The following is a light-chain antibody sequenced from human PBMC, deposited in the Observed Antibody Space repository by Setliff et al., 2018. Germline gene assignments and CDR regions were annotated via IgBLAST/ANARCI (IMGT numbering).Light chain of an antibody. Sequence: QSALTQPASVSGSPGQSITISCTGTSSDVGGYTYVSWYQQHPGKAPELMICDVSKRPSGISNRFSGSKSGNTASLTISGLQAEDEADYYCSSYTSSSTYVFGTGTKVTVL. CDR1: SSDVGGYTY. CDR3: SSYTSSSTYV. V-gene: IGLV2-14*01. CDR2: DVS. J-gene: IGLJ1*01.